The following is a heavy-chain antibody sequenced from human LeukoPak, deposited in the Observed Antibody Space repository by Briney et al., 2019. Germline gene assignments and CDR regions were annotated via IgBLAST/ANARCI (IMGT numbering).Heavy chain of an antibody. J-gene: IGHJ6*02. CDR3: AKDLNVGRYYYYGMDV. D-gene: IGHD3-10*02. CDR2: ISYDEGNK. CDR1: GFTFSSCG. Sequence: GGSLRLSCAASGFTFSSCGMHGVRQTPGKGLEWVAVISYDEGNKYYADSVKGRFTISRDNSKNTLYLQMNSLRPEDTAVYYCAKDLNVGRYYYYGMDVWGQGTTVTVSS. V-gene: IGHV3-30*18.